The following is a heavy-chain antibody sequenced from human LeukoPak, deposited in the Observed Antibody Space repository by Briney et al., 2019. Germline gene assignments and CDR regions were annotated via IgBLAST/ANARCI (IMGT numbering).Heavy chain of an antibody. J-gene: IGHJ5*02. CDR1: GFTFGDYA. D-gene: IGHD1-26*01. CDR3: ARGASGSYYAMPNWFDP. V-gene: IGHV3-49*03. CDR2: IRSKAYGGTT. Sequence: GGSLRLSCTASGFTFGDYAMSWFRQAPGKGLEWVGFIRSKAYGGTTEYAASVKGRFTISRDNAKNSLYLQMNSLRAEDTAVYYCARGASGSYYAMPNWFDPWGQGTLVTVSS.